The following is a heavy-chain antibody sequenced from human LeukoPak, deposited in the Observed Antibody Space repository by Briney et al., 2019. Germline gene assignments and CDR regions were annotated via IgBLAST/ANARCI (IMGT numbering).Heavy chain of an antibody. V-gene: IGHV1-2*02. D-gene: IGHD5-24*01. CDR3: ARDGGGGYNFYY. J-gene: IGHJ4*02. CDR2: ISPNGGVT. Sequence: GASVKVSCKASGYTFSCYYMHWLRQAPGQGLEWMGWISPNGGVTNYAQKFQGRVTMTRDTSISTAYMELSRLRSDDTAVYYCARDGGGGYNFYYWGQGTLVTVSS. CDR1: GYTFSCYY.